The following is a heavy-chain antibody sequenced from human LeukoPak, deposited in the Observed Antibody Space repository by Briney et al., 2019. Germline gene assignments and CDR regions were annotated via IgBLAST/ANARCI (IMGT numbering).Heavy chain of an antibody. CDR2: IYHSGST. D-gene: IGHD2-8*02. J-gene: IGHJ4*02. CDR3: ARATGFADY. V-gene: IGHV4-4*02. Sequence: PSGTLSLTCAVSGVSMSSTNWWRWGRQPPGKGLEWIGEIYHSGSTHYNPSLKSRVTISLDNSQNQFSLKLPSVTAADTAVYYCARATGFADYWGQGTLVTVSS. CDR1: GVSMSSTNW.